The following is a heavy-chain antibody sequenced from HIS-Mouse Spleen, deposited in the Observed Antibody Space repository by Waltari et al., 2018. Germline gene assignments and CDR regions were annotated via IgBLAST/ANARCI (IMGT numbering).Heavy chain of an antibody. CDR3: AREIPYSSSWYDWYFDL. V-gene: IGHV4-39*07. Sequence: QLQLQESGPGLVKPSETLSLTCTVSGGSISSSSYYWGWMRQPPGKGLEWIGSSYYSGSNYYNPSLKSRVTISVETSKNQLSLKLSSVTAADTAVYYCAREIPYSSSWYDWYFDLWGRGTLVTVSS. D-gene: IGHD6-13*01. J-gene: IGHJ2*01. CDR1: GGSISSSSYY. CDR2: SYYSGSN.